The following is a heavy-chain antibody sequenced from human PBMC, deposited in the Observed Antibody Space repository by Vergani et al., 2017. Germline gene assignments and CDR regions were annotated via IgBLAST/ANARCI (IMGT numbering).Heavy chain of an antibody. J-gene: IGHJ4*02. CDR1: GGTFSSYA. V-gene: IGHV3-23*04. D-gene: IGHD2-8*01. CDR2: ISGSGGST. CDR3: AKRMAS. Sequence: VQLVQSGAEVKKPGSSVKVSCKASGGTFSSYAMSWVRQAPGKGLEWVSAISGSGGSTYYADSVKGRFTISRDNSKNTLYLQMNSLRAEDTAVYYCAKRMASWGQGTLVTVSS.